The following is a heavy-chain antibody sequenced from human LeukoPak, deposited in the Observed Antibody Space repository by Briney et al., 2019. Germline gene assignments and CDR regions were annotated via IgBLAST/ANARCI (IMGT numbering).Heavy chain of an antibody. V-gene: IGHV3-9*01. D-gene: IGHD3-3*01. J-gene: IGHJ4*02. CDR2: ISWNSGSI. CDR3: AKDKARFLEWLSN. CDR1: GFTFDDYA. Sequence: GRSLRLSCAASGFTFDDYAMHWVRHAPGKGLEWVSGISWNSGSIVYADSVKGRFTISRDNAKNSLYLQMNSLRAEDTALYYCAKDKARFLEWLSNWGQGTLVTVSS.